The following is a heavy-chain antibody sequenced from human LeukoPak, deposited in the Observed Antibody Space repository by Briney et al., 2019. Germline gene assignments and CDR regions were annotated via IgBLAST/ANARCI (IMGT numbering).Heavy chain of an antibody. CDR1: GYTFSGFY. D-gene: IGHD7-27*01. J-gene: IGHJ2*01. Sequence: VSVKVSCKPSGYTFSGFYIHWVRQAPGQGLEWMGWISPNSGGTDYAQRFQGRVTMTRDTSISTAYMELSSLRSDDTAVYYCAIQPWGSGNNWYFDLWGRGTLVTVSS. V-gene: IGHV1-2*02. CDR2: ISPNSGGT. CDR3: AIQPWGSGNNWYFDL.